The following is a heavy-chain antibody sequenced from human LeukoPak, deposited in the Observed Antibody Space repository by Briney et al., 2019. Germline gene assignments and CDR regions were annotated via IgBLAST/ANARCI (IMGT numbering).Heavy chain of an antibody. V-gene: IGHV4-61*02. Sequence: SETLSLTCTVSGGSFSSGSDYWSWIRRPAGKGLEWIGRIYSSVRTNYNPSLQSRVTISIDTSKNQFSLKLSSVTAADTAVYYCAGAPSNRNSGTYSWFDPWGQGTLVTVSS. D-gene: IGHD1-26*01. CDR1: GGSFSSGSDY. CDR3: AGAPSNRNSGTYSWFDP. CDR2: IYSSVRT. J-gene: IGHJ5*02.